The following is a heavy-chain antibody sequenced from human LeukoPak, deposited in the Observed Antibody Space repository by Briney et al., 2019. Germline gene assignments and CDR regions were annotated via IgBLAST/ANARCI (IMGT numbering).Heavy chain of an antibody. V-gene: IGHV1-2*02. CDR1: GYTFTGYY. D-gene: IGHD2-2*02. J-gene: IGHJ4*02. CDR2: INPNSGGT. Sequence: ASVKVSCKASGYTFTGYYMHWVRRAPGQGLEWMGWINPNSGGTNYAQKFQGRVTMTRDTSISTAYMELSRLRSDDTAVYYCARAWIRYCSSTSCYILTYWGQGTLVTVSS. CDR3: ARAWIRYCSSTSCYILTY.